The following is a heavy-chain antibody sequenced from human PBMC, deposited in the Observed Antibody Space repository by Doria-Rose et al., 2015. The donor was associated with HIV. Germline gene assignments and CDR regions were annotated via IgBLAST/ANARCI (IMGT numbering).Heavy chain of an antibody. Sequence: RVETGGGVVRPWGSLVLYCAASGFTFDDYGMTWVRQAPGKGLEWVSNINWNGGSTGYADSVKGRFTISRDNAKNSLYLQMNNLRAEDTALYYCAREVRSTIDARGNWFDPWGQGTLVPVSA. D-gene: IGHD6-6*01. V-gene: IGHV3-20*04. CDR2: INWNGGST. CDR1: GFTFDDYG. CDR3: AREVRSTIDARGNWFDP. J-gene: IGHJ5*02.